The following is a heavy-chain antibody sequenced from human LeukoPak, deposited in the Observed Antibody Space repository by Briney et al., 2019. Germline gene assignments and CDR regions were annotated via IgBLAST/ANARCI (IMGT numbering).Heavy chain of an antibody. CDR2: IYNSGTT. Sequence: GGSLRLSCAASGFTVSNTYMSWVRQAPGKGLEWVSIIYNSGTTYYSGSVKGRFSISRDNSKNTLFLQMNSLRAEDTAVYYCARDRGVGSDAFDIWGQGTMVTVSS. J-gene: IGHJ3*02. D-gene: IGHD2-8*01. V-gene: IGHV3-66*01. CDR3: ARDRGVGSDAFDI. CDR1: GFTVSNTY.